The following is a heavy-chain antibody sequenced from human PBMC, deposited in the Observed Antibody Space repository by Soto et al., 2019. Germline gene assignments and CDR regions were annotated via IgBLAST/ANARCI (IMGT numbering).Heavy chain of an antibody. D-gene: IGHD2-2*01. V-gene: IGHV1-46*03. Sequence: ASVKVSCKASGYTFTRYYMHWVRQAPAQGLEWMEIINPSGGSTSYAQKFQGRVTMTRDTSTSTVYMELSSLRSEDTAVYYCARDRLSPKVVPAAIPMTTVTTYSGWFDPWGQGTLVTVSS. CDR2: INPSGGST. CDR1: GYTFTRYY. CDR3: ARDRLSPKVVPAAIPMTTVTTYSGWFDP. J-gene: IGHJ5*02.